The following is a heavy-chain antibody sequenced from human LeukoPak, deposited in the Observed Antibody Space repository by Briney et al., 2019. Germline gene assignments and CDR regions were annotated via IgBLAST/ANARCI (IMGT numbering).Heavy chain of an antibody. V-gene: IGHV4-4*02. Sequence: SETLSLTCAVSGGSISSFQWWSWVRQTPEKGLEWIGEIHLGGTTFYNPSLKSRVSMSIDKSKNQFSLNLNSVTAADTAVYYCARDHHFMSPPDYWGQGTLVTVSS. J-gene: IGHJ4*02. CDR1: GGSISSFQW. CDR3: ARDHHFMSPPDY. D-gene: IGHD1-14*01. CDR2: IHLGGTT.